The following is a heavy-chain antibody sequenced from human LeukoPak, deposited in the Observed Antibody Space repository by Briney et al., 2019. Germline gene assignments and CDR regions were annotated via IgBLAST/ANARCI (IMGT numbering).Heavy chain of an antibody. CDR3: AKRGAGPFDY. D-gene: IGHD6-19*01. V-gene: IGHV4-39*01. J-gene: IGHJ4*02. Sequence: SETLSLTCIVSGGSISNKDFYWGWIRQPPGKGLEWIGSIYYSGSTYYNPSLKSRVTISVETANNQFSLKLRSVTAADTAVYYCAKRGAGPFDYWGQGTLVTVPS. CDR2: IYYSGST. CDR1: GGSISNKDFY.